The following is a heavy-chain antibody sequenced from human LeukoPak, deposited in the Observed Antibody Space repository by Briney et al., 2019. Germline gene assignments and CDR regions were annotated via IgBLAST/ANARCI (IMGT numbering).Heavy chain of an antibody. CDR3: AREYCSGGSCFPSGYGMDV. J-gene: IGHJ6*04. V-gene: IGHV1-69*01. CDR2: IIPIFGTA. D-gene: IGHD2-15*01. Sequence: SVKVSCKASGGTFSSYAISWVRQAPGQGREWMGGIIPIFGTANYAQKFQGRVTITADESTSTAYMELSSLRSEDTAVYYCAREYCSGGSCFPSGYGMDVWGKGTTVTVSS. CDR1: GGTFSSYA.